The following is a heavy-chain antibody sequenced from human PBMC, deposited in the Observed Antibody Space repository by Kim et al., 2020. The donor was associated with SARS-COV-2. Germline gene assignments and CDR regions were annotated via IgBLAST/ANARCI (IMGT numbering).Heavy chain of an antibody. V-gene: IGHV4-34*01. J-gene: IGHJ3*02. CDR2: INHSGST. CDR3: ARVTEFEDAFDI. Sequence: SETLSLTCAVYGGSFSGYYWSWIRQPPGKGLEWIGEINHSGSTNYNPSLKSRVTISVDTSKNQFSLKLSSVTAADTAVYYCARVTEFEDAFDIWGQGTMVTVSS. D-gene: IGHD3-10*01. CDR1: GGSFSGYY.